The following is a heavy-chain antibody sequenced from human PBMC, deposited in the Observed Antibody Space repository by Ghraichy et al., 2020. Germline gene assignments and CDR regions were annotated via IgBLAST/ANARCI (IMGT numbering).Heavy chain of an antibody. CDR2: ISYDGSNK. V-gene: IGHV3-30*01. J-gene: IGHJ4*02. Sequence: GESLNISCAASGFTFSSYAMHWVRQAPGKGLEWVAVISYDGSNKYYADSVKGRFTISRDNSKNTLYLQMNSLRAEDTAVYYCAREYDSSGYSFDYWGQGTLVTVSS. D-gene: IGHD3-22*01. CDR3: AREYDSSGYSFDY. CDR1: GFTFSSYA.